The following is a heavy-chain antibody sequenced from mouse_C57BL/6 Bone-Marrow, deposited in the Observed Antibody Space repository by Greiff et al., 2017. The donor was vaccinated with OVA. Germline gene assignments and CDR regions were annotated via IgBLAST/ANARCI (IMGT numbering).Heavy chain of an antibody. V-gene: IGHV1-69*01. J-gene: IGHJ2*01. CDR3: ARNFDGYYLYYFDY. CDR2: IDPSDSYT. CDR1: GYTFTSYW. Sequence: QVQLQQPGAELVMPGASVKLSCKASGYTFTSYWMHWVKQRPGQGLEWIGEIDPSDSYTNYNQKFKGKSTLTVDKSSSTAYMQLSSLTSEDSAVYYSARNFDGYYLYYFDYWGQGTTLTVSS. D-gene: IGHD2-3*01.